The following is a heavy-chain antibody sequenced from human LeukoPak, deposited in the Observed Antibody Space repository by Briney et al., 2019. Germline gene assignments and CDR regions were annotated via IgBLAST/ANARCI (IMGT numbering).Heavy chain of an antibody. CDR1: GFTFSSSA. J-gene: IGHJ4*02. V-gene: IGHV3-23*01. Sequence: GGSLRLSCAASGFTFSSSAMSWVRQAPGKGLEWVSVINGSGDSTYYADSVKGRFTISRDNSKNTLYLQMSSLRAEDTAIYYCAKGLSTYHTPYFDCWGQGTLVTVSS. CDR2: INGSGDST. CDR3: AKGLSTYHTPYFDC. D-gene: IGHD1-14*01.